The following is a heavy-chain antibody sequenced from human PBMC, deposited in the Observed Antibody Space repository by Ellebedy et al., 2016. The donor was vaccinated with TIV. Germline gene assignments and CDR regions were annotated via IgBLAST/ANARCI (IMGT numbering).Heavy chain of an antibody. J-gene: IGHJ5*02. D-gene: IGHD3-22*01. Sequence: PGGSLRLSCAASGFTFRSYGMHRVRQAPGKGLEWVAGISYDGGEKHYVDPVKGRFTVSRDNSKNTLYLQMNSLRAEDTAVYYCATHYSDTSGQFGPQSPWGQGTLVTVSS. CDR2: ISYDGGEK. V-gene: IGHV3-30*03. CDR1: GFTFRSYG. CDR3: ATHYSDTSGQFGPQSP.